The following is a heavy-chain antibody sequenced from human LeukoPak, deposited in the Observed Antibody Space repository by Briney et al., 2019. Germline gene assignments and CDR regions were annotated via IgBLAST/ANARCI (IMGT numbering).Heavy chain of an antibody. D-gene: IGHD3-22*01. J-gene: IGHJ4*02. CDR3: AKMGDSSGYYSLFDY. CDR1: GFTFSSYA. CDR2: ISYDGSNK. Sequence: PGGSLRLSCAASGFTFSSYAMHWVRQAPGKGLEWVAVISYDGSNKYYADSVKGRFTISRDNSKNTLYLQLNSLRAEDTAVYYCAKMGDSSGYYSLFDYWGQGTLVTVSS. V-gene: IGHV3-30*04.